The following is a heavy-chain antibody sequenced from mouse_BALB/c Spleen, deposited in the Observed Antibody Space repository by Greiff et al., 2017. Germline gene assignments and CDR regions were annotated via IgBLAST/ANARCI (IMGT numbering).Heavy chain of an antibody. V-gene: IGHV2-9*02. Sequence: VQLVESGPGLVAPSQSLSITCTVSGFSLTSYGVHWVRQPPGKGLEWLGVIWAGGSTNYNSALMSRLSISKDNSKSQVFLKMNSLQTDDTAMYYCARDPGSRYWYFDVWGAGTTVTVSS. CDR3: ARDPGSRYWYFDV. D-gene: IGHD1-1*01. CDR1: GFSLTSYG. CDR2: IWAGGST. J-gene: IGHJ1*01.